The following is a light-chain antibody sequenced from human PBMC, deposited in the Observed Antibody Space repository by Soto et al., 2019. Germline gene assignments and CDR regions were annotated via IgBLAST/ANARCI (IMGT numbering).Light chain of an antibody. CDR2: GAS. CDR3: HQDNNWPRGT. CDR1: QSVSSN. J-gene: IGKJ2*02. Sequence: EIVMTQSPATLSVSPGERATLSCRASQSVSSNLAWYQQKPGQAPRLLIYGASTRATSIPARFSGSESGTEFTLTISSLQSEDFAVYYCHQDNNWPRGTFGQGPKLEIK. V-gene: IGKV3-15*01.